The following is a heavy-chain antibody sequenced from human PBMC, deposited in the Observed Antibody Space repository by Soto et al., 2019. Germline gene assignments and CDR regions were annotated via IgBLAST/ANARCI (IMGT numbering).Heavy chain of an antibody. V-gene: IGHV1-18*04. J-gene: IGHJ4*02. Sequence: QVQLVQSGAEVKKPGASVKVSCKASGYTFTSYGISWVRQAPGQGLEWMGWISGYNGYTNYAQKLQGRVNMTTDTSTKTAYMELRSLRSDETAVYYCARAPQTVAGAGIWYWGQGTLVTVSS. CDR2: ISGYNGYT. D-gene: IGHD6-13*01. CDR3: ARAPQTVAGAGIWY. CDR1: GYTFTSYG.